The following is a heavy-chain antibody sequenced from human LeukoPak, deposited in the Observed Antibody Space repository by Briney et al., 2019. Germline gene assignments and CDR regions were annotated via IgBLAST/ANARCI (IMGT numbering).Heavy chain of an antibody. J-gene: IGHJ4*02. CDR3: ARTPYYDSSGYYFMFDY. D-gene: IGHD3-22*01. Sequence: PSQTLSLTCTVSGGSISSGGYYWSWIRQPPGKGLEWIGYIYHSGSTYYNPSLKSRVTISVDRSKNQFSLKLSSVTAADTAVYYCARTPYYDSSGYYFMFDYWGQGTLVTVSS. CDR1: GGSISSGGYY. CDR2: IYHSGST. V-gene: IGHV4-30-2*01.